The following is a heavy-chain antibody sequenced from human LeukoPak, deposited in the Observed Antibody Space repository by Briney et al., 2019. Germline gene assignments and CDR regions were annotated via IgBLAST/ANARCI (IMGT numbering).Heavy chain of an antibody. J-gene: IGHJ4*02. CDR1: SDSISSYY. V-gene: IGHV4-59*08. D-gene: IGHD3-10*01. CDR3: ARFHDRDSSFDY. Sequence: EASETPSLTCTVSSDSISSYYWNWIRQTPGKGLEWIGYINYSGSTNYNPSLKSRVTMSVDSSQSQFSLNLRSVTAADTAVYYCARFHDRDSSFDYWGQGTLVTVSS. CDR2: INYSGST.